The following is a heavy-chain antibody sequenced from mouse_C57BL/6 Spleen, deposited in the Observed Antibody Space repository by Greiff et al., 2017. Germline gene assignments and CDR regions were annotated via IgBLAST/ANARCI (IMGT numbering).Heavy chain of an antibody. D-gene: IGHD1-1*01. V-gene: IGHV1-54*01. CDR2: INPGSGGT. CDR1: GYAFTNYL. CDR3: ARERFITTVVATPYAMDY. Sequence: VQVVESGAELVRPGTSVKVSCKASGYAFTNYLIEWVKQRPGQGLEWIGVINPGSGGTNYNEKFKGKATLTADKSSSTAYMQLSSLTSEDSAVYFCARERFITTVVATPYAMDYWGQGTSVTVSS. J-gene: IGHJ4*01.